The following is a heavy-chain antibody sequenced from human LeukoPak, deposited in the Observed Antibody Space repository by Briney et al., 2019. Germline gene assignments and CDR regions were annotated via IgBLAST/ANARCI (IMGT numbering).Heavy chain of an antibody. V-gene: IGHV4-59*12. Sequence: SETLSLTCTVSGGFISSYYWSWIRQPPGKRLEWIGYIHYSGNTNYNPSLKSRVTISVDTSKNQFSLKLNSVTAADTAAYYCARGGVVPLANWFDPWGQGTLVIVSS. J-gene: IGHJ5*02. CDR1: GGFISSYY. D-gene: IGHD2-2*01. CDR2: IHYSGNT. CDR3: ARGGVVPLANWFDP.